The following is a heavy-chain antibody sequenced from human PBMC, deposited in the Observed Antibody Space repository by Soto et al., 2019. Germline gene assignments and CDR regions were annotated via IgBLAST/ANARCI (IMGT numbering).Heavy chain of an antibody. D-gene: IGHD3-10*01. Sequence: QVQLVQSGAEVKNPGSSVKVSCKASGGTFSSYTISWVRQAPGQGLEWMGRIIPNLGIANYAQKFQGRVTITTDKSTSTAYMELSSVRSEDTAVYYSAVSYGSGSYYSAHFDYWGQGTLVTVSS. CDR1: GGTFSSYT. J-gene: IGHJ4*02. CDR3: AVSYGSGSYYSAHFDY. V-gene: IGHV1-69*02. CDR2: IIPNLGIA.